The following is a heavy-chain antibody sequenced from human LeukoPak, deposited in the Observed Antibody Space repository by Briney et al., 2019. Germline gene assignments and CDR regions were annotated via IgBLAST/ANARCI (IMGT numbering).Heavy chain of an antibody. CDR1: GGSFSGYY. V-gene: IGHV4-34*01. CDR2: INHSGST. D-gene: IGHD3-9*01. CDR3: AGGGAGLRYFDWLSSWFDP. J-gene: IGHJ5*02. Sequence: SETLSLTCAVYGGSFSGYYWSWIRQPPGKGLEWIGEINHSGSTNYNPSLKSRVTISVDTSKNQFSLKLSSVTAADTAVYYCAGGGAGLRYFDWLSSWFDPWGQGTLVTVSS.